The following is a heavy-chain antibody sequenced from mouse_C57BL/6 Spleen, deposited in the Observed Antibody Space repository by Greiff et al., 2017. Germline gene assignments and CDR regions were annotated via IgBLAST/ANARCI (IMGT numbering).Heavy chain of an antibody. D-gene: IGHD1-1*01. J-gene: IGHJ2*01. Sequence: QVQLQQPGAELVRPGTSVKLSCKASGYTFTSYWMHWVKQRPGQGLEWIGVIDPSDSYTNYNQKFKGKATLTVDTSSSTAYMQLSSLTSEDSAVYYGARWEGVGYGSSYEVDYWGQGTTLTVSS. CDR2: IDPSDSYT. V-gene: IGHV1-59*01. CDR1: GYTFTSYW. CDR3: ARWEGVGYGSSYEVDY.